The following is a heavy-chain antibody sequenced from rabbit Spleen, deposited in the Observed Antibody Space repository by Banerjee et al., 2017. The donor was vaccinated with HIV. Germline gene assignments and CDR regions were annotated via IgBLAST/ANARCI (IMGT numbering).Heavy chain of an antibody. V-gene: IGHV1S7*01. CDR3: ARAIVPWLGLTRLDL. CDR1: GFDFTNYY. J-gene: IGHJ3*01. D-gene: IGHD4-1*01. Sequence: QLKESGGGLVQPGGSLKLSCKASGFDFTNYYISWVRQAPGKGLEWIGIIYAAKGSTDYASWVNGRFTISSDNAQSTVDLKMTSLTAADTATYFCARAIVPWLGLTRLDLWGPGTLVTVS. CDR2: IYAAKGST.